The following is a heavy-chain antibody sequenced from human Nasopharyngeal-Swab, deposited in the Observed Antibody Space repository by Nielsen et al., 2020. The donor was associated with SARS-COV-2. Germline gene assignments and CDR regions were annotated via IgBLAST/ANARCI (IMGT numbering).Heavy chain of an antibody. CDR2: ISGSGDGT. CDR3: AKDLRGPYFF. J-gene: IGHJ4*02. V-gene: IGHV3-23*01. D-gene: IGHD2/OR15-2a*01. Sequence: VRQAPGKGLEWVSAISGSGDGTYYVDSVKGRFTISRDNSKNTEYLQMNSLRAEDTAVYYCAKDLRGPYFFWGQGTLVTVSS.